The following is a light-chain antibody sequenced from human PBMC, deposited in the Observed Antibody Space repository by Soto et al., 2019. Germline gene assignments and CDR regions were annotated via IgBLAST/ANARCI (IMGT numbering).Light chain of an antibody. V-gene: IGKV1-39*01. CDR2: GAS. Sequence: DIQMTQSPSSLSASVGDRVTITCRASQYIGDFLNWYQQTPGKPPKLLIFGASNLHIGVPSRFRGSGSGTEFTLTISNLQREDFATYYCQQSYFILGTFGRGPKVDIK. CDR3: QQSYFILGT. CDR1: QYIGDF. J-gene: IGKJ1*01.